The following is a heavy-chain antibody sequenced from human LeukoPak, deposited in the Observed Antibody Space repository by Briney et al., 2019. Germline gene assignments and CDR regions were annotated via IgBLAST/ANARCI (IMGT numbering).Heavy chain of an antibody. CDR3: ASQPLRGGEPV. CDR2: ISAYNGNT. J-gene: IGHJ4*02. CDR1: GYTLTSYG. V-gene: IGHV1-18*01. Sequence: ASVKVSCKASGYTLTSYGISWVRQAPGQGLEWMGWISAYNGNTNYAQKLQGRVTMTTDTSTSTAYMELRSLRSDDTAVYYCASQPLRGGEPVWGQVTLVTVSS. D-gene: IGHD3-10*01.